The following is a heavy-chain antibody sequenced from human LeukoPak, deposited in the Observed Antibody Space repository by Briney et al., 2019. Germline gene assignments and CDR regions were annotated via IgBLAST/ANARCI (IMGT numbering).Heavy chain of an antibody. J-gene: IGHJ4*02. D-gene: IGHD5-18*01. Sequence: LGASVKVSCKASGGTFSSYAISWVRQAPGQGLEWMGGIIPIFGTANYAQKFQGRVTITADESTSTAYMELSSLRSEDTAVYYCAGARRGYSDDWGQGTLVTVSS. CDR1: GGTFSSYA. V-gene: IGHV1-69*13. CDR3: AGARRGYSDD. CDR2: IIPIFGTA.